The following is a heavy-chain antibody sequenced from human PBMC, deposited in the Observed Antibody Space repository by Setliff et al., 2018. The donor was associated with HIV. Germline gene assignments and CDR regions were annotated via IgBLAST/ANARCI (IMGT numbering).Heavy chain of an antibody. D-gene: IGHD3-10*01. CDR3: ARVKDPGYIMEYYYGMDV. J-gene: IGHJ6*02. CDR1: GGSISSYY. V-gene: IGHV4-59*01. Sequence: SETLSLTCTVSGGSISSYYWSWIRQPPGRGLEWIGYILGSGTTNLNPSLWARVTISVDTSKNQFSLKLDSVTAADTAIYYCARVKDPGYIMEYYYGMDVWGQGTTVTVSS. CDR2: ILGSGTT.